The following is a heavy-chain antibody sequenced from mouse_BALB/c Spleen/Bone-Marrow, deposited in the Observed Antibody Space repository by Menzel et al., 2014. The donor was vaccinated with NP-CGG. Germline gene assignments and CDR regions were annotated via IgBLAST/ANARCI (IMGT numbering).Heavy chain of an antibody. Sequence: EVKVVESGGGLVQPGGSLKLSCATSGFTFSDYYMYWVRQTPEKRLEWVAHISNGGGSTYYPDTVKGRFTISRDNAKNTLYLQMSRLKSEDTAMYYCARGGDSLLRLRSMDYWGQGTSVTVSS. CDR1: GFTFSDYY. CDR3: ARGGDSLLRLRSMDY. J-gene: IGHJ4*01. CDR2: ISNGGGST. V-gene: IGHV5-12*02. D-gene: IGHD1-2*01.